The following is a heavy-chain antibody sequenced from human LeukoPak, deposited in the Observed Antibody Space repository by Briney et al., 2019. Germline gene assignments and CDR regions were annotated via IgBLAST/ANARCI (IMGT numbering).Heavy chain of an antibody. J-gene: IGHJ1*01. V-gene: IGHV3-23*01. CDR2: LSDSGATT. D-gene: IGHD3-22*01. CDR3: ARGEYYYDGGY. CDR1: GFTFSRSA. Sequence: PGGSLRLSCAASGFTFSRSAMSWVRQTPGKGLEWVAALSDSGATTYYADSVKGRFTISRDNSKNTLYLQMNSARVEDTAVYYCARGEYYYDGGYWGQGTLVTVSS.